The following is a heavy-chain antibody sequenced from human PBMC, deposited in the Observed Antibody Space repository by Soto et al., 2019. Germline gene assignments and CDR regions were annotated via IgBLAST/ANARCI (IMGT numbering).Heavy chain of an antibody. CDR1: CGPTSSDNY. V-gene: IGHV4-30-4*01. CDR3: AREGGESSDGLYYFDS. CDR2: IYCSGNT. Sequence: SPTMSITCSVSCGPTSSDNYWSCIRQPPGQGLEWMGQIYCSGNTDYIPSLKIRLAISIDTSKNQFSPKLSSVTAADPAVYFCAREGGESSDGLYYFDSWGQGSLVTVSS. D-gene: IGHD3-16*01. J-gene: IGHJ4*02.